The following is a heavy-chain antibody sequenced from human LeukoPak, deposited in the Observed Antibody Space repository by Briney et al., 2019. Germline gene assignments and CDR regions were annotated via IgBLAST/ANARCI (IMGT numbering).Heavy chain of an antibody. CDR1: GGSFSGYY. CDR2: ISHSGGT. V-gene: IGHV4-34*01. J-gene: IGHJ4*02. Sequence: PSETLSFTGDIYGGSFSGYYWTWIRQPPGKGLEWIGDISHSGGTNYTPSLKSRVTISVDTSKNQISLKLTSVTAADTAVYFCGRGLRLPCDWGQGTLVTVSS. CDR3: GRGLRLPCD.